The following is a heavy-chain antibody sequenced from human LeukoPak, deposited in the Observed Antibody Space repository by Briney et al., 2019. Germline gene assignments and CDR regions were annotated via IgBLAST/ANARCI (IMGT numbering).Heavy chain of an antibody. CDR3: AKIPSCSSTSCHRISSSSEFDY. Sequence: PGQSLRLSWAPSGLIFSSYAMSWVRQAPGEGLEWVSAISASGGSTYYADSVKGRFTIHRDNSKNTLYLQMNSLRAEDTAVYYCAKIPSCSSTSCHRISSSSEFDYWGQGTMVTVSS. J-gene: IGHJ4*02. V-gene: IGHV3-23*01. CDR1: GLIFSSYA. D-gene: IGHD2-2*01. CDR2: ISASGGST.